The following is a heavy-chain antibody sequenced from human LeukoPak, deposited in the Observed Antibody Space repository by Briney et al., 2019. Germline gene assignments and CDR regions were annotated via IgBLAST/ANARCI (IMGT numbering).Heavy chain of an antibody. CDR3: ARRGVAIDY. D-gene: IGHD3-3*01. CDR1: GGSISSSSYY. J-gene: IGHJ4*02. Sequence: SETLSLTCTVSGGSISSSSYYWGWIRQPPGKGLEWIGSIYYSGSTYYNPSLKSRVTISVDTSKNQFSLKLSSVTAADTAVYYCARRGVAIDYWGQGTLVTVSS. CDR2: IYYSGST. V-gene: IGHV4-39*01.